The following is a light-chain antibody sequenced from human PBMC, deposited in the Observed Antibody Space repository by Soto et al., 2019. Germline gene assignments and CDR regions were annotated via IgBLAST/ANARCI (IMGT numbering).Light chain of an antibody. V-gene: IGLV4-69*01. Sequence: QSVLTQSPSASASLGASVKLTCTLSSGHSSYAIAWHQQQPEKGPRYLMKLNSDGSHSKGDGIPDRFSGSSSGAERYLTISSLQCEDEADYYCQTWGTGIVVFGGGTKLTFL. CDR2: LNSDGSH. J-gene: IGLJ2*01. CDR1: SGHSSYA. CDR3: QTWGTGIVV.